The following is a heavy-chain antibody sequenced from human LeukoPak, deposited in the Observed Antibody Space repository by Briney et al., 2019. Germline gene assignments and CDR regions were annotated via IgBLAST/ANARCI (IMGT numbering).Heavy chain of an antibody. CDR3: AKDHYY. J-gene: IGHJ4*02. V-gene: IGHV3-30*18. CDR1: GFTFSSYG. Sequence: GGSLRLSCAASGFTFSSYGMHWVRQAPGKGLEWVAVISYDGSNKYYADSVKGRFTISRDNSKNTLYLQMNSLRAEDTAVYYCAKDHYYWGQGTLVTVSS. CDR2: ISYDGSNK.